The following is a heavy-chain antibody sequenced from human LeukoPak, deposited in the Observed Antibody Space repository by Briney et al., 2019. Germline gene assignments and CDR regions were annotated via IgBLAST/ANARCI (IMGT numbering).Heavy chain of an antibody. Sequence: HPGGSLTLSCAASGFTVSSNYMSWVRQAPGKGLEWVSVIYSGGSTYYADSVKGRFTISRDNSKNTLYLQMNSLRAEDTAVYYCARHLGVKYWGQGTLVTVSS. CDR2: IYSGGST. J-gene: IGHJ4*02. CDR1: GFTVSSNY. CDR3: ARHLGVKY. V-gene: IGHV3-66*04. D-gene: IGHD1-26*01.